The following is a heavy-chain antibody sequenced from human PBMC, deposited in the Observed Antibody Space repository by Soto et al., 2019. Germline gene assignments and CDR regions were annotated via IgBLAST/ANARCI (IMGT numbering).Heavy chain of an antibody. CDR3: ARERRILTGLPTGGIDY. Sequence: PGGSLRLSCAASGFTFSSYAMHWVRQAPGKGLEWVAVISYDGSNKYYADSVKGRFTISRDNSKNTLYLQMNSLRAEDTAVYYCARERRILTGLPTGGIDYWGQGTLVTVSS. CDR1: GFTFSSYA. J-gene: IGHJ4*02. CDR2: ISYDGSNK. V-gene: IGHV3-30-3*01. D-gene: IGHD3-9*01.